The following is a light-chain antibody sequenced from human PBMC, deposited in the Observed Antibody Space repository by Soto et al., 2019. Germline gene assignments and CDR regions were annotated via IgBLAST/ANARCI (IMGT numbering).Light chain of an antibody. CDR1: QSVSNNY. CDR2: GAS. V-gene: IGKV3-20*01. Sequence: EIVLTQSSGTLSLSPGERAPLSCRASQSVSNNYLAWYQQKPGQAPRLLIYGASNRATGIPDRFSGSGSGTDFTLTISRLEPEDFAVYYCQQYGSSGTFGQGTKVDTK. CDR3: QQYGSSGT. J-gene: IGKJ1*01.